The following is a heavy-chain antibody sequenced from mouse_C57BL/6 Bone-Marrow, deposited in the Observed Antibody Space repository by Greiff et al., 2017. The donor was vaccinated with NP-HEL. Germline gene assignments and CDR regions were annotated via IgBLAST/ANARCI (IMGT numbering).Heavy chain of an antibody. Sequence: VQLQQSGAELARPGASVKLSCKASGYTFTSYGISWVKQRTGQGLEWIGEIYPRSGNTYYNEKFKGKATLPADKSSSTAYMELRSLTSEDSAVYFCARNSNFVWCAYWGQETLVTVSA. V-gene: IGHV1-81*01. J-gene: IGHJ3*01. D-gene: IGHD2-5*01. CDR2: IYPRSGNT. CDR3: ARNSNFVWCAY. CDR1: GYTFTSYG.